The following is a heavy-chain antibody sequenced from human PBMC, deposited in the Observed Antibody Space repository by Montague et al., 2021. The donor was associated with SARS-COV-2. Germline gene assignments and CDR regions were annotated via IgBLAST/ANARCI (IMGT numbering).Heavy chain of an antibody. CDR1: GGSISSSSYY. CDR2: IYYSGST. V-gene: IGHV4-39*07. D-gene: IGHD6-19*01. J-gene: IGHJ6*03. CDR3: AGTSTYSSGWGINYYYYYMDV. Sequence: SETLSLTCTVSGGSISSSSYYWGWIRQPPGKGLEWIGSIYYSGSTNYNPSLKSRVTISVDTSKNQFSLKLSSVTAADTAVYYCAGTSTYSSGWGINYYYYYMDVWGKGTTVTVSS.